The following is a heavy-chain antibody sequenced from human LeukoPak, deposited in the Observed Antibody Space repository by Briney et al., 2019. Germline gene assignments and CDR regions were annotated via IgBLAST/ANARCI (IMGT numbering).Heavy chain of an antibody. CDR1: GFTLSSYS. CDR2: ISSSSSYI. J-gene: IGHJ4*02. D-gene: IGHD6-13*01. CDR3: ARDLPERSDGYSSSWDY. V-gene: IGHV3-21*01. Sequence: GGSLRLSCAASGFTLSSYSMNWVRQAPGKGLEWVSSISSSSSYIYYADSVKGRFTISRDNAKNSLYLQMNSLRAEDTAVYYCARDLPERSDGYSSSWDYWGQGTLVTVSS.